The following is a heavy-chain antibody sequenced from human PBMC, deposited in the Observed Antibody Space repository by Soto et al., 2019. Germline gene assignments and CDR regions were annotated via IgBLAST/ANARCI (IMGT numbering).Heavy chain of an antibody. J-gene: IGHJ5*02. CDR2: ISSSSSTI. CDR1: GFTFSSYS. D-gene: IGHD3-16*01. Sequence: EVQLVESGGGLVQPGGSLRLSCAASGFTFSSYSMNWVRQAPGKGLEWVSYISSSSSTIYYADSVKGRFTISTDNAKNSLDLQMNSVRDEETAVYYCARDPGGYALSWFDPWGQGTLVTVSS. CDR3: ARDPGGYALSWFDP. V-gene: IGHV3-48*02.